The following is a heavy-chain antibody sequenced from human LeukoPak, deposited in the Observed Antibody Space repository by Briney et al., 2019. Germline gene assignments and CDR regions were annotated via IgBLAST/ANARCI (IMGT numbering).Heavy chain of an antibody. V-gene: IGHV1-69*02. D-gene: IGHD1-1*01. CDR2: IIPILGIA. CDR3: ATAAGKGAFDI. Sequence: GSSVKVSCKASGGTFSSYTISWVRQAPGQGLEWMGRIIPILGIANYAQKFQGRVTITADKSTSTAYMELSSLRSEDTAVYYCATAAGKGAFDIWGQGTMVTVSS. J-gene: IGHJ3*02. CDR1: GGTFSSYT.